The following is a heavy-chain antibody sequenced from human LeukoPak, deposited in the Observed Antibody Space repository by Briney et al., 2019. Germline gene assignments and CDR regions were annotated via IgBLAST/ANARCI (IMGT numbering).Heavy chain of an antibody. D-gene: IGHD5-12*01. V-gene: IGHV1-2*02. Sequence: GASVTVSCKASGYTFTGYYMHWVRQAPGQGLEWMGWINPNSGGTNYAQKFQGRVTMTRDTSISTAYMELSRLRSDDTAVYYCARVRVATMHNWFDPWGQGTLVTVSS. CDR1: GYTFTGYY. CDR3: ARVRVATMHNWFDP. J-gene: IGHJ5*02. CDR2: INPNSGGT.